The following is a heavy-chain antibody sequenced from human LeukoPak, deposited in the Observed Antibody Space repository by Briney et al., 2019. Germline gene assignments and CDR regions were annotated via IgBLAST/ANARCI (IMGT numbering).Heavy chain of an antibody. CDR2: IYYSGST. J-gene: IGHJ6*03. Sequence: SETLSLTCTVSGGSISSSSYYWGWIRQPPGKGLEWIESIYYSGSTYYNPSLKSRVTISVDTSKNQFSLKLSSVTAADTAVYYCARGVVRGAAYYYYYYMDVWGKGTTVTVSS. D-gene: IGHD3-10*01. CDR1: GGSISSSSYY. CDR3: ARGVVRGAAYYYYYYMDV. V-gene: IGHV4-39*07.